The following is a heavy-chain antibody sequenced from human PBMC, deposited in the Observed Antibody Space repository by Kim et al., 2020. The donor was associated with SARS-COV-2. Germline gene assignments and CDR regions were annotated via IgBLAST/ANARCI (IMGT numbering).Heavy chain of an antibody. J-gene: IGHJ4*02. D-gene: IGHD3-9*01. V-gene: IGHV4-59*13. Sequence: SETLSLTCAPSGHALDDYYWCWVRQAPGGELEWIGYIHYRGIINVHPSLKSRTTISVDSRASQISLRLQSVTAADTAVYFCARKRADKTGFIDSWGQGVRVTVSS. CDR3: ARKRADKTGFIDS. CDR2: IHYRGII. CDR1: GHALDDYY.